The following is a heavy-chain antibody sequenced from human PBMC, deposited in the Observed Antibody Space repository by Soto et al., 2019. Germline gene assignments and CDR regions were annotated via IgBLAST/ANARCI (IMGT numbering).Heavy chain of an antibody. CDR2: IYPGDSDT. V-gene: IGHV5-51*01. Sequence: GESLKISCKGSGYSFTSYWIGWVRQMPGKGLEWMGIIYPGDSDTRYSPSVQGQVTISADKSISTAYLQWSSLKASDTAMYYCARSSSIAVAAFDYWGQGTLVTVSS. D-gene: IGHD6-19*01. CDR1: GYSFTSYW. CDR3: ARSSSIAVAAFDY. J-gene: IGHJ4*02.